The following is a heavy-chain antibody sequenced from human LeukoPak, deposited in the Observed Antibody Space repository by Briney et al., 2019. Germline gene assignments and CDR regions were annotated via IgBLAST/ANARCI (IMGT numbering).Heavy chain of an antibody. CDR1: GFTFSSYA. J-gene: IGHJ4*02. Sequence: PGGSLRLSCAASGFTFSSYAMSWVRQAPGKGLEWVSVIYSGGSTYYADSVKGRFTISRDNSKNTLYLQMNSLRAEDTAVYYCARDDLLFVDYWGQGTLVTVSS. CDR2: IYSGGST. V-gene: IGHV3-66*02. D-gene: IGHD2-21*02. CDR3: ARDDLLFVDY.